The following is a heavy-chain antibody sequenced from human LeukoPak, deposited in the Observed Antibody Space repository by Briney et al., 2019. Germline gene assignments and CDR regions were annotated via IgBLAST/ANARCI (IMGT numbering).Heavy chain of an antibody. D-gene: IGHD2-15*01. CDR3: AREEDCSGGSCYSSFDY. J-gene: IGHJ4*02. CDR1: GGTFSSYA. Sequence: SVKVSCKASGGTFSSYATSWVRQAPGHGRDWMGGILPIFGTANYAQKFQGRVTITADESTSTAYMELSSLRSEDTAVYYCAREEDCSGGSCYSSFDYWGQGTLVTVSS. V-gene: IGHV1-69*01. CDR2: ILPIFGTA.